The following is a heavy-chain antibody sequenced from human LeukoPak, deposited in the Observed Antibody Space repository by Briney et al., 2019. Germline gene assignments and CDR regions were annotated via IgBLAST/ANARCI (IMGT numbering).Heavy chain of an antibody. CDR2: IRYDGSNK. V-gene: IGHV3-30*02. D-gene: IGHD2-15*01. J-gene: IGHJ4*02. CDR3: AKDHQRYCSGGSCYAPFDY. CDR1: GFTFSSYG. Sequence: GGSLRLSCAASGFTFSSYGMHWVRQAPGKGLEWVAFIRYDGSNKYYADSVKGRFTISRDNSKNTLYLQMNSLRAEDTAVYYCAKDHQRYCSGGSCYAPFDYWGQGTLVTVSS.